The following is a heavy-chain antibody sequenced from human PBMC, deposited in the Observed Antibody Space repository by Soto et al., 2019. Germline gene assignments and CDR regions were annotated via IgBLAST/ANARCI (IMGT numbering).Heavy chain of an antibody. V-gene: IGHV1-2*02. CDR3: ARKHSLDYIRWGLDP. Sequence: ASVKVSCKASGYPFSDNQIHWLRRAPGQGLEWMGRINPKSDDTNYAQKFQGRVTMTRDTSIDTAYLELTGLTSDDTATYYCARKHSLDYIRWGLDPWGQGTLVTVSS. D-gene: IGHD4-4*01. J-gene: IGHJ5*02. CDR2: INPKSDDT. CDR1: GYPFSDNQ.